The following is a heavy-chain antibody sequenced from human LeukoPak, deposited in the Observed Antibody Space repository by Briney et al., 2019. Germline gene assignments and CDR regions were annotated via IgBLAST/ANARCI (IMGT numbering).Heavy chain of an antibody. CDR1: GGSISSSSYY. CDR2: IYYSGST. V-gene: IGHV4-39*07. D-gene: IGHD2-2*01. CDR3: ARGRTAIKGYDDY. Sequence: SETLSLTCTVSGGSISSSSYYWGWIRQPPGKGLEWIGSIYYSGSTYYNPSLKSRVTISVDTSKNQFSLKLSSVTAADTAVYYCARGRTAIKGYDDYWGQGTLVTVSS. J-gene: IGHJ4*02.